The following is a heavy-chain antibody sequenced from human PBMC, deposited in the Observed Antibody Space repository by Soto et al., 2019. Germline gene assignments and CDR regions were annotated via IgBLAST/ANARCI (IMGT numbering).Heavy chain of an antibody. CDR3: ARDTRRRVATGPPFDY. D-gene: IGHD5-12*01. CDR2: ISAYNGNT. Sequence: ASVKVSCKASGYTFTSYGISWVRQAPGQGLEWMGWISAYNGNTNYAQKLQGRVTMTTDTSTSTAYMELRSLRSDDTAVYYCARDTRRRVATGPPFDYWGQGTLVTVSS. CDR1: GYTFTSYG. V-gene: IGHV1-18*01. J-gene: IGHJ4*02.